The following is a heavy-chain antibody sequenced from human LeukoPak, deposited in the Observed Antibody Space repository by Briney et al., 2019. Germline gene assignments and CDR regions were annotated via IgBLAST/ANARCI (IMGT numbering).Heavy chain of an antibody. Sequence: PGGSLRLSCAASGITFGNNWMHWVRQGPGKGLVWISRINSDGGGAIYADSGKGRFTVSRENDKNTLYLQMKSLRAEDRAVYYCARDVPPNWFDTWGQGTLVTVSS. J-gene: IGHJ5*02. CDR3: ARDVPPNWFDT. V-gene: IGHV3-74*01. CDR2: INSDGGGA. CDR1: GITFGNNW.